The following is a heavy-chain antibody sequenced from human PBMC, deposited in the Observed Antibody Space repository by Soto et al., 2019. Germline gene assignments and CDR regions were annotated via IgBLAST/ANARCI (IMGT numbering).Heavy chain of an antibody. J-gene: IGHJ6*02. CDR3: ARDPQLELPYYYYGMDV. Sequence: QVQLVESGGGVVQPGRSLRLSCAASGFTFSSYAMHWVRQAPGKGLEWVAVISYDGSNKNYADSVKGRFTISRDNSKNTLYLQMNSLRAEDTAVYYCARDPQLELPYYYYGMDVWGQGTTVTVSS. CDR1: GFTFSSYA. V-gene: IGHV3-30-3*01. D-gene: IGHD1-7*01. CDR2: ISYDGSNK.